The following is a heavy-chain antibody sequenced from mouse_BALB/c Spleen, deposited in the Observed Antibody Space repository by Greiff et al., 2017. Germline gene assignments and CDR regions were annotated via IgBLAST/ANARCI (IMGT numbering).Heavy chain of an antibody. CDR1: GYTFTSYY. J-gene: IGHJ4*01. Sequence: VQLQQSGAELVKPGASVKLSCKASGYTFTSYYMYWVKQRPGQGLEWIREINPSNGGTNFNEKFKSKATLTVDKSSSTAYMQLSSLTSEDSAVYYCTRGPDYEGAMDYWGQGTSVTVSS. D-gene: IGHD2-4*01. CDR3: TRGPDYEGAMDY. CDR2: INPSNGGT. V-gene: IGHV1S81*02.